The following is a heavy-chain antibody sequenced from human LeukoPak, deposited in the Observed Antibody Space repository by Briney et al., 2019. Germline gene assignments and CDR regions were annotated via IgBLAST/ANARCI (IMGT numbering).Heavy chain of an antibody. V-gene: IGHV4-34*01. D-gene: IGHD6-13*01. CDR1: GGSFSGYY. Sequence: SETLSLTCAVYGGSFSGYYWSWIRQPPGKGLEWIGEINHSGSTNYNPSLKSRVTISVDTPKNQFSLKLSSVTAADTAVYYCARGEGSSWYGFDPWGQGTLVTVSS. CDR2: INHSGST. CDR3: ARGEGSSWYGFDP. J-gene: IGHJ5*02.